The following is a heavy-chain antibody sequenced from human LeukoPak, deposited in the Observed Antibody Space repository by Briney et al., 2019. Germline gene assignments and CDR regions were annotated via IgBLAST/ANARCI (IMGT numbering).Heavy chain of an antibody. D-gene: IGHD3-9*01. Sequence: PGGSLRLSCAASGFTFSDFYMSWIRQSPGKGLEWVSYISSSSSYTNYADSVKGRFIISRDNDKNSLYLQMNSLRAEDTAVYYCARDSARVIRYFDWVLDYYYYYGMDVWGKGTTVTVPS. CDR1: GFTFSDFY. J-gene: IGHJ6*04. CDR2: ISSSSSYT. CDR3: ARDSARVIRYFDWVLDYYYYYGMDV. V-gene: IGHV3-11*06.